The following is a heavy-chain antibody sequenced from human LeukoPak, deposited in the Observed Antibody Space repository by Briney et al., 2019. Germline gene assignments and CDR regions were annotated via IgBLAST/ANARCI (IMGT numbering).Heavy chain of an antibody. CDR1: GFTFSNAW. Sequence: GGSLRLSCAASGFTFSNAWMSWVRQAPGKGLEWVGRIKSKTDGGTTDYAAPVKGRFAISRDDSKNTPYLQMNSLKTEDTAVYCCTTDSTIAVAGSLWFDPWGQGTLVTVSS. CDR3: TTDSTIAVAGSLWFDP. CDR2: IKSKTDGGTT. V-gene: IGHV3-15*01. D-gene: IGHD6-19*01. J-gene: IGHJ5*02.